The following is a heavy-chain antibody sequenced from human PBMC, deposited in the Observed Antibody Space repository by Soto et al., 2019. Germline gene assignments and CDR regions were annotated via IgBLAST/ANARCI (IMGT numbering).Heavy chain of an antibody. CDR1: GFTFSSYG. J-gene: IGHJ5*02. Sequence: LSCAASGFTFSSYGMHWVRQAPGKGLEWVAVISYDGSNKCYADSVKGRFTISRDNSKNTLYLQMNSLRAEDTAVYYCAKDGPLASSGYYGWFDPWGQGTLVTVSS. CDR3: AKDGPLASSGYYGWFDP. D-gene: IGHD3-22*01. CDR2: ISYDGSNK. V-gene: IGHV3-30*18.